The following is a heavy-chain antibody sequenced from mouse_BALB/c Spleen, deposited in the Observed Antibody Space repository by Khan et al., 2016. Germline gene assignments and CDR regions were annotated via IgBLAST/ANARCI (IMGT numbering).Heavy chain of an antibody. Sequence: QVQLQQSAAELARPGASVKMSCKASGYTFTDYTMHWVKQRSGQGLEWIGYFNPLSGYTDYNQKFTDKTTLTADKSSSTAYIQLSSLTSEDSAVYYCARGRHFDFWGQGTTLTVSS. CDR2: FNPLSGYT. J-gene: IGHJ2*01. CDR3: ARGRHFDF. V-gene: IGHV1-4*02. CDR1: GYTFTDYT.